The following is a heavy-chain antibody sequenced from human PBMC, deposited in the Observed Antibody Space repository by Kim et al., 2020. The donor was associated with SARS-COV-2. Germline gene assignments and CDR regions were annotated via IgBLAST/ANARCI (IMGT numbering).Heavy chain of an antibody. Sequence: VSVKSRITINPDTSKNQFSLQLNSVTPEDTAVYYCARANLELYVTYGMDVWGQGTTVTVSS. D-gene: IGHD1-7*01. CDR3: ARANLELYVTYGMDV. J-gene: IGHJ6*02. V-gene: IGHV6-1*01.